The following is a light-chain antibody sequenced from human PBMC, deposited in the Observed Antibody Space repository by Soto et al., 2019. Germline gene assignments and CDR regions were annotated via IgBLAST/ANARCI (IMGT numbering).Light chain of an antibody. Sequence: QSALTQPRSVSGSSGQSVTISCTGTRSDVGGYDYVSWYQQYPGKAPKLMIYDVIKRPSGVPDRFSGSKSGNTASLTISGLQAEDEADYYCCSYAGSYNVVFGGGTKLTVL. V-gene: IGLV2-11*01. CDR3: CSYAGSYNVV. J-gene: IGLJ2*01. CDR1: RSDVGGYDY. CDR2: DVI.